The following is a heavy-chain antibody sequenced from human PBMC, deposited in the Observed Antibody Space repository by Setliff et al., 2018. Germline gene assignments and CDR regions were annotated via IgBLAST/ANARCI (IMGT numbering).Heavy chain of an antibody. J-gene: IGHJ4*02. V-gene: IGHV1-69*13. CDR1: GGTFSSYA. Sequence: SVKVSCKASGGTFSSYAISWVRQAPGQGLEWMGGIIPIFGTANYAHKFQGRVTITADESTSTAYMELSSLRSEDTAVYYCASSRDYNFWSGYYSPLDYWGQGTLVTVS. CDR3: ASSRDYNFWSGYYSPLDY. CDR2: IIPIFGTA. D-gene: IGHD3-3*01.